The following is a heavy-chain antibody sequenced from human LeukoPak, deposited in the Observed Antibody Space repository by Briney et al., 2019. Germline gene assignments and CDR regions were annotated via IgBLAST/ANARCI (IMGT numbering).Heavy chain of an antibody. Sequence: GASVKVSCKASGYTFTSYAMNWVRQAPGQGLEWMGWINTNTGNPTYAQGFTGRFVFSLDTSVSTAYLQISSLKAEDTAVYYCARVTGASGYDFIDGKNFDYWGQGTLVTVSS. J-gene: IGHJ4*02. D-gene: IGHD5-12*01. CDR3: ARVTGASGYDFIDGKNFDY. V-gene: IGHV7-4-1*02. CDR1: GYTFTSYA. CDR2: INTNTGNP.